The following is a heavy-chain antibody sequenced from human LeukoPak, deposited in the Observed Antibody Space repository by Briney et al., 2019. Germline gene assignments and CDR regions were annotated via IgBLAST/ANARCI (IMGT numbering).Heavy chain of an antibody. V-gene: IGHV3-53*01. CDR3: ASNVGDGYGGDY. Sequence: PGGSLRLSCAASGVTFSSNYMSWVRQAPGEGLEWGSVIYSGGSTYYADSVKGRFTISRDNSKNTLYLQVNSLRAEDTAVYYCASNVGDGYGGDYWGQGTLVTVSS. D-gene: IGHD5-24*01. J-gene: IGHJ4*02. CDR1: GVTFSSNY. CDR2: IYSGGST.